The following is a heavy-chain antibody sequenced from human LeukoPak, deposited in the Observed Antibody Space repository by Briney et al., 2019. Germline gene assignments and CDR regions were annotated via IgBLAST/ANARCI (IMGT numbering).Heavy chain of an antibody. CDR1: GGSISSSSYY. CDR3: ARHPSIQLWDY. Sequence: PSETLSLTCTVSGGSISSSSYYWGWIRQPPGKGLEWIGSIYYSGSTYYNPSLKSRVTISVDTSKNQFSLKLSSVTAADTAVYYCARHPSIQLWDYWGQGTLVTVSS. CDR2: IYYSGST. J-gene: IGHJ4*02. V-gene: IGHV4-39*01. D-gene: IGHD5-18*01.